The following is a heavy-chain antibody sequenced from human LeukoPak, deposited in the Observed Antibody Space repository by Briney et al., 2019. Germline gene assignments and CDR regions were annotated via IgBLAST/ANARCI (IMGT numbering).Heavy chain of an antibody. D-gene: IGHD6-13*01. V-gene: IGHV3-23*01. J-gene: IGHJ3*02. Sequence: GSLRLSCTASGVTLSSYAMSWARQAPGKGLEWVSGISSSGSGGNTYYADSVKGRFTISRDNAKNSLYLQMNSLRAEDTALYYCAKDIGVAAADAFDIWGQGTMVTVSS. CDR1: GVTLSSYA. CDR3: AKDIGVAAADAFDI. CDR2: ISSSGSGGNT.